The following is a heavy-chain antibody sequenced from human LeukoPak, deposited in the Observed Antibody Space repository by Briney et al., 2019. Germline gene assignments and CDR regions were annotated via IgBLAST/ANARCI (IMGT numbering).Heavy chain of an antibody. J-gene: IGHJ4*02. CDR2: IYTSGST. CDR3: ARGRLRLMVGAPWFDY. Sequence: SETLSLTCTVSGGSISSGSYYWSWIRQPAGKGLEWIGRIYTSGSTNYNPSLKSRVTISVDTSKNQFSLKLSSVTAADTAVYYCARGRLRLMVGAPWFDYWGQGTLVTVSS. CDR1: GGSISSGSYY. V-gene: IGHV4-61*02. D-gene: IGHD1-26*01.